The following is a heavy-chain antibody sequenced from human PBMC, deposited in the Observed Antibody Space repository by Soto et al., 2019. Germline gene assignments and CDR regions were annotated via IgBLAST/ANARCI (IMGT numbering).Heavy chain of an antibody. V-gene: IGHV1-8*01. Sequence: ASVKVSCKASGYSFTTYDFNWVRKAPGQGLEWMGWLNPKSGMTGSAQKFQGRVTLTRDSSMSTVYMELTSLTSEDTAVYYCARGPYYYDSSGYPYGMDVWGQGTTVTVSS. J-gene: IGHJ6*02. CDR2: LNPKSGMT. D-gene: IGHD3-22*01. CDR3: ARGPYYYDSSGYPYGMDV. CDR1: GYSFTTYD.